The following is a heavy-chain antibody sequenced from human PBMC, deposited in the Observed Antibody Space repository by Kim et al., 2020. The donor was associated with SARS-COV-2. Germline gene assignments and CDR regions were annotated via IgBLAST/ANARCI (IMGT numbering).Heavy chain of an antibody. CDR1: GYTFTSYA. D-gene: IGHD5-18*01. Sequence: ASVKVSCKASGYTFTSYAMNWVRQAPGQGLEWMGWINTNTGNPTYAQGFTGRFVFYLDTSVSTAYLQISSLKAEDTAVYYCARLAPLASAPGIQLWEDYYYGMDVWGQGTTVTVSS. V-gene: IGHV7-4-1*02. J-gene: IGHJ6*02. CDR2: INTNTGNP. CDR3: ARLAPLASAPGIQLWEDYYYGMDV.